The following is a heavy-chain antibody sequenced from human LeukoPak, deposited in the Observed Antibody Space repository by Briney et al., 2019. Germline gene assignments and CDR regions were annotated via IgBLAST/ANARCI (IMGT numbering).Heavy chain of an antibody. J-gene: IGHJ5*01. V-gene: IGHV3-74*03. CDR3: SRSLFDYHRQAGMPTDS. D-gene: IGHD3-16*01. Sequence: PGGSLILSCEPSGFPFSSYWMLWVRQAPGKGLVWVSRISGDGTIKTYADFVRGRFTISRDNTKNILYLQMNSLKVEDTAIYFCSRSLFDYHRQAGMPTDS. CDR1: GFPFSSYW. CDR2: ISGDGTIK.